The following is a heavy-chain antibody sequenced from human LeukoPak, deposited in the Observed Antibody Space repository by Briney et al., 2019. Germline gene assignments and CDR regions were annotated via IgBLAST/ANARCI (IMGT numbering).Heavy chain of an antibody. CDR3: ATGAYTSGSFYFGDIFN. D-gene: IGHD3-10*01. CDR1: GYILTELS. V-gene: IGHV1-24*01. CDR2: FDPQYGEG. J-gene: IGHJ4*02. Sequence: GASVKASCKVSGYILTELSIHWVRQAPGKGLEWMGGFDPQYGEGVYAQKFLGRVTMTEDTSTDTAYMELRSLSSDDTAVYYCATGAYTSGSFYFGDIFNWGQGTLVTVSS.